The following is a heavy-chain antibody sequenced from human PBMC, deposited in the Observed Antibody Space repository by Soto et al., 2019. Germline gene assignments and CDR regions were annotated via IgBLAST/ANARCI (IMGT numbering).Heavy chain of an antibody. J-gene: IGHJ1*01. V-gene: IGHV4-34*01. CDR1: GGSFSGYY. D-gene: IGHD2-21*02. CDR3: ARGTFAYCGGDCYLGSAEYFQH. Sequence: SETLSLTCAAYGGSFSGYYWSWIRQPPGKGLEWIGEINHSGSTNNNPSLKSQITISVDTPMNQFSLRLSSVTAADTAVYCCARGTFAYCGGDCYLGSAEYFQHWVQETLVTVSS. CDR2: INHSGST.